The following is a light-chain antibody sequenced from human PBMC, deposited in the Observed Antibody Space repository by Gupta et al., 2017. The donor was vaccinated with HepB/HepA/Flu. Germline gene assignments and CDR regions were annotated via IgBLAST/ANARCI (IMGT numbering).Light chain of an antibody. CDR1: QSVKNDY. Sequence: EVVLTQSPGTLSLSPGERATLSCRASQSVKNDYLAWYQQKPGQAPRLLISLASSRATGIPDRFSGSGSGTDFTLTISRLEPEDFAVYYCQKDGSSPFTFGGGTKVEI. CDR3: QKDGSSPFT. V-gene: IGKV3-20*01. J-gene: IGKJ4*01. CDR2: LAS.